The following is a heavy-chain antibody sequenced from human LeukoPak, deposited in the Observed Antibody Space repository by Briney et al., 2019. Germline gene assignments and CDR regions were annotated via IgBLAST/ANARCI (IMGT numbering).Heavy chain of an antibody. CDR2: MNPNSGNT. CDR1: GHTFTSYD. CDR3: ARGVGYSSSWYENYYYYMDV. D-gene: IGHD6-13*01. Sequence: ASVKVSCKASGHTFTSYDINWVRQATGQGLEWMGWMNPNSGNTGYAQKFQGRVTMTRNTSISTAYMELSSLRSEDTAVYYCARGVGYSSSWYENYYYYMDVWGKGTTVTISS. J-gene: IGHJ6*03. V-gene: IGHV1-8*01.